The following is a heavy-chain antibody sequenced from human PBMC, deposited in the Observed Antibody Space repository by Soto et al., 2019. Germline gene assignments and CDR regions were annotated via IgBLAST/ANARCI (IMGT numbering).Heavy chain of an antibody. V-gene: IGHV1-69*13. D-gene: IGHD6-19*01. Sequence: ASVKVSCKASGGTFSSYAISWVRQAPGQGLEWMGGIIPIFGTANYAQKFQGRVTITADESTSTTYMELSSLRSEDTAVYYCARSVQWLPASRGTQYYYGMDVWGQGTTVTVSS. CDR2: IIPIFGTA. CDR3: ARSVQWLPASRGTQYYYGMDV. CDR1: GGTFSSYA. J-gene: IGHJ6*02.